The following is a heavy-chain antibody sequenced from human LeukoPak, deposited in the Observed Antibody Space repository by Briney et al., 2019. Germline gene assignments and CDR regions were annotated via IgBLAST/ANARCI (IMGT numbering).Heavy chain of an antibody. CDR1: GFTFSDHY. J-gene: IGHJ4*02. D-gene: IGHD6-6*01. CDR2: TKNKGQSHIT. Sequence: GGSLRLSCVASGFTFSDHYMDWVRQAPGKGLEWVGRTKNKGQSHITDYAASVKGRFFSSRDDSKNSLYLQMNSLQTDDTGIYYCARDTAAALDFWGQGILVTVSS. V-gene: IGHV3-72*01. CDR3: ARDTAAALDF.